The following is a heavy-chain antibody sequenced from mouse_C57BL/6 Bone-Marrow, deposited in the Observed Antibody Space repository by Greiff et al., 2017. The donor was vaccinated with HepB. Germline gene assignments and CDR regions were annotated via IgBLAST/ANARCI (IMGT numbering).Heavy chain of an antibody. CDR2: IDPANGNT. CDR1: GFNIKNTY. J-gene: IGHJ1*03. Sequence: EVKLVESVAELVRPGASVKLSCTASGFNIKNTYMHWVKQRPEQGLEWIGRIDPANGNTKYAPKFQGKATITADTSSNTAYLQLSSLTSEDTAIYYCVRCITKTNWYFDVWGTGTTVTVSS. CDR3: VRCITKTNWYFDV. D-gene: IGHD1-1*01. V-gene: IGHV14-3*01.